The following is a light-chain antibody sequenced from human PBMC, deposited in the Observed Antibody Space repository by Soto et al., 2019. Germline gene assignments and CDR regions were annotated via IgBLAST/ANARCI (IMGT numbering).Light chain of an antibody. CDR3: YPAADNNLV. J-gene: IGLJ2*01. Sequence: SYELTQPSSVSVSPGQTARITCSGDVLAKKYARWFQQKPGQAPVLVIYKDSERPSGIPERFSGSSSGTTVTLTISGAQVEDEYDYYCYPAADNNLVFGGGTKLTVL. CDR2: KDS. CDR1: VLAKKY. V-gene: IGLV3-27*01.